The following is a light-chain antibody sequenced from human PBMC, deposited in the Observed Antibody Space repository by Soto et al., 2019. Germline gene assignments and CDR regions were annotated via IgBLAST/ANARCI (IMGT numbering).Light chain of an antibody. CDR2: GAS. CDR3: QQYGGSPPLT. Sequence: EIVLTQSPGTLSLSPGERATLSCRASQSVSSSYLAWYQQKAGQPPRLLIYGASNRATGIPDRFSGRGSGTDFTLTINRPEPEDFAVYYCQQYGGSPPLTFGGGTKVEIK. J-gene: IGKJ4*01. V-gene: IGKV3-20*01. CDR1: QSVSSSY.